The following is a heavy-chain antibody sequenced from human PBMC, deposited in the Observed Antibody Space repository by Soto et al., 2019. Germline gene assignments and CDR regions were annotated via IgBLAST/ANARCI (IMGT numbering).Heavy chain of an antibody. CDR2: ISAYNGNT. D-gene: IGHD3-10*01. V-gene: IGHV1-18*01. CDR1: GYTFTSYG. J-gene: IGHJ6*03. CDR3: ARDQWDRSGRYPDYYYYMDV. Sequence: ASVKVSCKASGYTFTSYGISWVRQAPGQGLEWMGWISAYNGNTNYAQKLQGRVTMTTDTSTSTAYMELRSLRSDDTAVYYCARDQWDRSGRYPDYYYYMDVWGKGTTVTVSS.